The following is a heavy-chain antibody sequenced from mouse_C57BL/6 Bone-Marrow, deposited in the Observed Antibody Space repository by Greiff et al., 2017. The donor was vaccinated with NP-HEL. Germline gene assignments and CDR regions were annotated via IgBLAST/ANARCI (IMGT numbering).Heavy chain of an antibody. V-gene: IGHV1-55*01. CDR1: SYTFTSYW. D-gene: IGHD1-1*01. J-gene: IGHJ4*01. Sequence: VKLQQPGAELVKPGALVKMSCKASSYTFTSYWITWVKQRPGQGLEWIGDIYPGSGSTNYNEKFKSKATLTVDTSSSTAYMQLSSLTSEDSAVYYCARWDYYGSSYYYAMDYWGQGTSVTVSS. CDR2: IYPGSGST. CDR3: ARWDYYGSSYYYAMDY.